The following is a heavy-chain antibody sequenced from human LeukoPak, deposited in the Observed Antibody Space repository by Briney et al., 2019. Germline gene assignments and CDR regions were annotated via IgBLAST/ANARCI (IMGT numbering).Heavy chain of an antibody. V-gene: IGHV3-9*01. J-gene: IGHJ6*02. D-gene: IGHD1-26*01. CDR3: AKDLGAAYYYGMDV. Sequence: QPGRSLRLSCAASGFTFDDYAMHWVRQAPGKGLEWVSGISWNSGSIGYADSVKGRFTISRGNAKNSLYLQMNSLRAEDTALYYCAKDLGAAYYYGMDVWGQGTTVTVSS. CDR2: ISWNSGSI. CDR1: GFTFDDYA.